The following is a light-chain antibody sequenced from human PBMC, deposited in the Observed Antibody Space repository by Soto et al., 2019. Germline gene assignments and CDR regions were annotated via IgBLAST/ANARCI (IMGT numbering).Light chain of an antibody. CDR3: QQLNSYPRT. V-gene: IGKV3-11*01. CDR2: DAS. Sequence: EIVLTQSPDTLSLSPGERATLXXWASHSVTTHLAWFQQRPGQTPRXIIYDASTRAPGIPARFSGRGSGADFTLTISSLQPEDFATYYCQQLNSYPRTFGQGTKVDIK. CDR1: HSVTTH. J-gene: IGKJ1*01.